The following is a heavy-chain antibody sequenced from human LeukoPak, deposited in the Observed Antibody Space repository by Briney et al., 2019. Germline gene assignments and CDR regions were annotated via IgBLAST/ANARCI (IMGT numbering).Heavy chain of an antibody. Sequence: NPSETLSLTCTVSGASISSSAYYWGWIRQPPGKGLEWIGSIGGSNYYRGSTYYNPSLKSRVTISVDTSKNQFSLKLSSVTAADTAVYYCARGRPLRGIVVVITTARFRLHAFDIWGQGTMVTVSS. D-gene: IGHD3-22*01. J-gene: IGHJ3*02. CDR3: ARGRPLRGIVVVITTARFRLHAFDI. CDR2: IGGSNYYRGST. V-gene: IGHV4-39*07. CDR1: GASISSSAYY.